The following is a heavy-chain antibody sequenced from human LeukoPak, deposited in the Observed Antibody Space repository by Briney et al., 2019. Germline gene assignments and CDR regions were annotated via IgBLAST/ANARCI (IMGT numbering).Heavy chain of an antibody. CDR3: ARGAVYCSGTSCYVSYYYYMDV. CDR1: RGTFSSYA. D-gene: IGHD2-2*01. J-gene: IGHJ6*03. V-gene: IGHV1-69*05. Sequence: GALVKVSCKASRGTFSSYAISRVRQAPGQGLEWMGGIIPIFGTANYAQKFQGRVTITTDESTSTAYMELSSLRSEDTAVYYCARGAVYCSGTSCYVSYYYYMDVWGKGTTVTVSS. CDR2: IIPIFGTA.